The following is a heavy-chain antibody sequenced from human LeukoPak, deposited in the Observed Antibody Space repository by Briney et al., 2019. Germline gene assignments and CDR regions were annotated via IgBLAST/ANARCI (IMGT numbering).Heavy chain of an antibody. CDR2: IYTSGST. V-gene: IGHV4-4*07. CDR1: GGSISSYY. J-gene: IGHJ5*02. D-gene: IGHD2-2*01. CDR3: ARGLYCSSTSCASRDWFDP. Sequence: SETLSLTCTVSGGSISSYYWSWIRQPAGKGLEWIGRIYTSGSTNYNPSPKSRVTMSVDTSKNQFSLKPSSVTAADTAVYYCARGLYCSSTSCASRDWFDPRGQGTLVTVSS.